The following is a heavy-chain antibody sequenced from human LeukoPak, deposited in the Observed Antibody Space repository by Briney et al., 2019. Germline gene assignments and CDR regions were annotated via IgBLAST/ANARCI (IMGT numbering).Heavy chain of an antibody. D-gene: IGHD3-22*01. V-gene: IGHV3-13*01. CDR1: GFTFSSYD. CDR3: ARGSYYDSSGYPPDY. CDR2: IGTAGDT. Sequence: EGSLRLSCAASGFTFSSYDMHWVRQATGKGLEWVSAIGTAGDTYYPGSVKGRFTISRENAKNSLYLQMNSLRAGDTAVYYCARGSYYDSSGYPPDYWGQGTLVTVSS. J-gene: IGHJ4*02.